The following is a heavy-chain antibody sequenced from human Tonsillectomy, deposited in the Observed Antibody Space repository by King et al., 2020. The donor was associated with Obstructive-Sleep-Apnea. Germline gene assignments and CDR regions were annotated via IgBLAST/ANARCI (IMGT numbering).Heavy chain of an antibody. CDR3: AKTATLVGATIWFDY. V-gene: IGHV4-59*01. J-gene: IGHJ4*02. CDR2: IYYSGST. CDR1: GGSISSYY. D-gene: IGHD1-26*01. Sequence: QLQESGPGLVKPSETLSLTCTVSGGSISSYYWSWIRQPPGKGLECIGYIYYSGSTNYNPSLKSRVTISVDTSKNQFSLKLSSVTAADTAVYYCAKTATLVGATIWFDYWGQGTLVTVSS.